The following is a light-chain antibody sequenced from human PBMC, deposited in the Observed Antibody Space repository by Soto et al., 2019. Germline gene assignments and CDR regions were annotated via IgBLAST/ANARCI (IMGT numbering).Light chain of an antibody. V-gene: IGLV2-14*01. CDR2: DVT. CDR3: SSYTSSSTPWV. J-gene: IGLJ3*02. CDR1: SSDVGGYNY. Sequence: QSALTQPASVSGSPGQSITISCTGTSSDVGGYNYVSWYQQHPGKAPKLMIYDVTNRPSGVSNSFSGSKSGNTASLTISGLQAEDEADYYCSSYTSSSTPWVFGGGTKVTVL.